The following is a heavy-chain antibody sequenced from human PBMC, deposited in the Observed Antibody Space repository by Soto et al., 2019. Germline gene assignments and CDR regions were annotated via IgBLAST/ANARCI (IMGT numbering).Heavy chain of an antibody. CDR2: IRQDGSEK. D-gene: IGHD2-2*01. Sequence: PGGSLRLSCAASGFTFSSYWMSWVRQAPGKGLEWVANIRQDGSEKYYVDSVKGRFTISRDNAKNSLYLQMNSLRAEDTAVYYCARAKVGVPAASDYWGQGTLVTVSS. CDR1: GFTFSSYW. V-gene: IGHV3-7*01. J-gene: IGHJ4*02. CDR3: ARAKVGVPAASDY.